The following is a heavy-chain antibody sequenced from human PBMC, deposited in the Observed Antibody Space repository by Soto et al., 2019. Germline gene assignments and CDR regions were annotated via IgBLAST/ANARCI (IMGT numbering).Heavy chain of an antibody. Sequence: PGGSLRLSCAASGFTFSDYYMSWIRQAPGKGLEWVSYISSSGSTIYYADSVKGRFTISRDNAKNSLYLQMNSLRAEDTAVYYCARDYEIAARRPNWFDPWGQGTLVTVSS. V-gene: IGHV3-11*01. J-gene: IGHJ5*02. CDR1: GFTFSDYY. CDR3: ARDYEIAARRPNWFDP. D-gene: IGHD6-6*01. CDR2: ISSSGSTI.